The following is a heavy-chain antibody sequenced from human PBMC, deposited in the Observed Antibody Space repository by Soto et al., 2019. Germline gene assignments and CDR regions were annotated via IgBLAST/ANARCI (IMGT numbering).Heavy chain of an antibody. CDR2: INHSGST. Sequence: SETPSLTCAVYGGSFSGYYWSWIRQPPGKGLEWIGEINHSGSTNYNPPLKSRVTISVDTSKNQFSLKLSSVTAADTAVYYCARGLRWFYPPGVAANWFDPWGQGTLVTVSS. CDR3: ARGLRWFYPPGVAANWFDP. J-gene: IGHJ5*02. D-gene: IGHD2-21*01. CDR1: GGSFSGYY. V-gene: IGHV4-34*01.